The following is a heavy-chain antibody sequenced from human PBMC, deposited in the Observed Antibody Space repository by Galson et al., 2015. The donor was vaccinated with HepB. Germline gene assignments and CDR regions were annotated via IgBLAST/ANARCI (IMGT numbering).Heavy chain of an antibody. J-gene: IGHJ3*02. CDR3: ASGNLLRYFDWLLGAFDAFDI. V-gene: IGHV1-8*02. CDR1: GYTFTGYY. D-gene: IGHD3-9*01. CDR2: MNPNSGNT. Sequence: SVKVSCKASGYTFTGYYMHWVRQAPGQGLEWMGWMNPNSGNTGYAQKFQGRVTMTRNTSISTAYMELSSLRSEDTAVYYCASGNLLRYFDWLLGAFDAFDIWGQGTMVTVSS.